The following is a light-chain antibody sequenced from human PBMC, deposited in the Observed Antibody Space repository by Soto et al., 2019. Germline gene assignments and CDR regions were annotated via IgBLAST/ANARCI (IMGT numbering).Light chain of an antibody. Sequence: TKMTKPPSSRLQSVGARLTFIGGASRTITTYLNWYQQEPGKAPKLLIYAASSLQSGVPSRFSGSGSGTDFTLTISSLQPEDFAAYYCQQSHGIPYTFGQGTKLEIK. CDR2: AAS. CDR1: RTITTY. CDR3: QQSHGIPYT. V-gene: IGKV1-39*01. J-gene: IGKJ2*01.